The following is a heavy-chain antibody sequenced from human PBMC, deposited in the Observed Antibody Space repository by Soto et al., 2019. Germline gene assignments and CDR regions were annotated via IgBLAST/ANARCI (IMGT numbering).Heavy chain of an antibody. CDR2: ISYDGSNK. CDR1: GCTFSSYA. V-gene: IGHV3-30-3*01. Sequence: QVELVESGGGVVQPGRSLRLSCAASGCTFSSYAMHWVRQAPGKGLEWVAVISYDGSNKYYADSVKGRFTISRDNSKNTLYLQMNSLRAEDTAVYYCARDHSSGYYFGYWGQGTLVTVSS. CDR3: ARDHSSGYYFGY. J-gene: IGHJ4*02. D-gene: IGHD3-22*01.